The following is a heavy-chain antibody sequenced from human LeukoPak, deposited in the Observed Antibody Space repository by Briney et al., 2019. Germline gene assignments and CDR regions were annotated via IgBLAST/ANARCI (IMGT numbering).Heavy chain of an antibody. Sequence: GGSLRLSCAASGFTFSNYGMHWVRQAPGKGLEWVSGISGSGISTYYADSVKGRFTISRDNSKNTLYLQMNSLRVEGTAVYYCAKSWNYYDGSGDDALDIWGQGTMVTVSS. CDR2: ISGSGIST. J-gene: IGHJ3*02. V-gene: IGHV3-23*01. D-gene: IGHD3-22*01. CDR1: GFTFSNYG. CDR3: AKSWNYYDGSGDDALDI.